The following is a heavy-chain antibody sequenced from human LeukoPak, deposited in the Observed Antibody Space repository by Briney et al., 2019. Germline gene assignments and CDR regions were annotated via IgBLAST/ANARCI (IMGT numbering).Heavy chain of an antibody. V-gene: IGHV1-69*04. CDR1: GCTFSSYA. CDR2: IIPILGIA. D-gene: IGHD6-6*01. J-gene: IGHJ4*01. Sequence: SVKVSCKASGCTFSSYAISWVRQAPGQGLEWMGRIIPILGIANYAQKFQGRVTITADKSTSTAYMELSSLRSEDTAVYYCARGTSGSSSSIGRGYYFDYWGHGTLVTVSS. CDR3: ARGTSGSSSSIGRGYYFDY.